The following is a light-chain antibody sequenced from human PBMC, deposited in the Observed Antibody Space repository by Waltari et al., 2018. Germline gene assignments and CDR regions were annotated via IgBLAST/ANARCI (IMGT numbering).Light chain of an antibody. CDR3: QHYVRLPAT. CDR1: QSVSRT. CDR2: GAS. V-gene: IGKV3-20*01. Sequence: EIVLTQSPGTLSLSPGERATLSCRASQSVSRTLAWYQQKPGKAPKLLIYGASSRATGIPDRFTGSGSGTDFSRTISSLEPEDFAIYFCQHYVRLPATFGQGTKVEIK. J-gene: IGKJ1*01.